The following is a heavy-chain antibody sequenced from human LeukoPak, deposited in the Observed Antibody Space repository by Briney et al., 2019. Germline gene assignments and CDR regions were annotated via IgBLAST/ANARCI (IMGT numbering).Heavy chain of an antibody. J-gene: IGHJ4*02. D-gene: IGHD3-10*01. V-gene: IGHV4-59*01. CDR3: ARSYGSGSYFEN. Sequence: PSETLSLTCTVSGGSISSYYGNWIRRPPGKGLEGIGYIHYSGSAYYSPSLKSRVTISLDTSKNQFTLNLSSVTAADTAVYFCARSYGSGSYFENWGQGTLVTVSS. CDR1: GGSISSYY. CDR2: IHYSGSA.